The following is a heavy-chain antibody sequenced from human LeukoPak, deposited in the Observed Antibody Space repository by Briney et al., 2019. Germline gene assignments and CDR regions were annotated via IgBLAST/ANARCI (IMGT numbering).Heavy chain of an antibody. J-gene: IGHJ4*02. D-gene: IGHD2-21*01. Sequence: ASVKVSCKASGYTFTSYGISWLRQAPGQGLEWMGWISAYNVNTNYAQKLQGRVTMTTDTSTSTAYMELRSLRSDDTAVYYGARGVGYYCGGDCPNGYWGQGTLVTVSS. CDR2: ISAYNVNT. CDR3: ARGVGYYCGGDCPNGY. CDR1: GYTFTSYG. V-gene: IGHV1-18*01.